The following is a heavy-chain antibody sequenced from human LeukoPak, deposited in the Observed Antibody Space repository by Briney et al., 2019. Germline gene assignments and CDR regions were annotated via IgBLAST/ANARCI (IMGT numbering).Heavy chain of an antibody. V-gene: IGHV4-31*03. CDR1: GGSISSGGYY. CDR3: ARDRMSGGYFDY. CDR2: IYYSGST. Sequence: SETLSLTCTVSGGSISSGGYYWSWIRQHPGKGLEWIGYIYYSGSTYYNPSLKSRVTISVDTSKNQFSLKLSSVTAADTAVYYCARDRMSGGYFDYWGQGTLVTVSS. J-gene: IGHJ4*02. D-gene: IGHD3-10*01.